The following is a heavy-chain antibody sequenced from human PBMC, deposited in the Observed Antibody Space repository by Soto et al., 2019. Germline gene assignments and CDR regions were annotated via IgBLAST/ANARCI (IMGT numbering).Heavy chain of an antibody. CDR1: GFTFSSYA. V-gene: IGHV3-23*01. CDR2: ITGGGGST. J-gene: IGHJ3*01. Sequence: EVQLLESGGGLVQPGGSLRLSCAASGFTFSSYAMTWVRQAPGKGLEWVSGITGGGGSTYYGDSVRGRFTISRDNSKSTLYLHMNSLRAEDTALYYCAKDTYYSFDVWGQGTMVTVSS. D-gene: IGHD3-22*01. CDR3: AKDTYYSFDV.